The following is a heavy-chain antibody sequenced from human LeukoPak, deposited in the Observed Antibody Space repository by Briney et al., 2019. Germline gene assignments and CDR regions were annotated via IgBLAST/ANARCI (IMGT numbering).Heavy chain of an antibody. CDR3: AKGVKYYYGSGSYLPFDY. Sequence: GGSLRLSCAASGFTFSSYAMSWVRQAPGEGLEWVSAISGSGGSTYYADSVKGRFTISRDNSKNALYLQMSSLRAEDTAIYYCAKGVKYYYGSGSYLPFDYWGQGTLVTVSS. CDR2: ISGSGGST. CDR1: GFTFSSYA. D-gene: IGHD3-10*01. J-gene: IGHJ4*02. V-gene: IGHV3-23*01.